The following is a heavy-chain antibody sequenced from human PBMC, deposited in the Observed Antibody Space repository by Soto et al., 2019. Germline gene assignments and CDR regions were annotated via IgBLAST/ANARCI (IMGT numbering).Heavy chain of an antibody. CDR3: ARLPRTTVAGTGTDS. J-gene: IGHJ4*02. V-gene: IGHV4-39*01. D-gene: IGHD6-19*01. Sequence: QLQLQESGPGLVKPSETLSLTCTVSGVSISSSDYFCGWIRQPPGKGLEWIASIHSSGRTFYNPSLKSRVTISVDTSKNQFSLELTSVTAADTAVYYCARLPRTTVAGTGTDSWGQGTLVTVSS. CDR2: IHSSGRT. CDR1: GVSISSSDYF.